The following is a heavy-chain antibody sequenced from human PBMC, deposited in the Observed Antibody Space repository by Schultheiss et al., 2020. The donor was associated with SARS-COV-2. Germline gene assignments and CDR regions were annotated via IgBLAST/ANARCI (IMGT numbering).Heavy chain of an antibody. D-gene: IGHD3-10*01. CDR3: AKVEPRSSREYVGNFDY. J-gene: IGHJ4*02. Sequence: ASVKVSCKASGYTFTSYDINWVRQATGQGLEWMGWMNPNSGNTGYAQKFQGRVTMTRNTSISTAYMELSSLRSEDTAVYYCAKVEPRSSREYVGNFDYWGQGTLVTVSS. CDR2: MNPNSGNT. CDR1: GYTFTSYD. V-gene: IGHV1-8*01.